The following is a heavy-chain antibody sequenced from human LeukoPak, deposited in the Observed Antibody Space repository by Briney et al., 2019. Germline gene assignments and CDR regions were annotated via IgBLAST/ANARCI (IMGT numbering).Heavy chain of an antibody. D-gene: IGHD4/OR15-4a*01. CDR1: GGSISSYY. Sequence: NPSETLSLTCTVSGGSISSYYWSWIRQPPGKGLEWIGYIYYSGSTNYNPSLKSRVTISVDTSKYQFSLKLSSVTAADTAVYYCARHRIYGAFDPWGQGTLVTVSS. CDR3: ARHRIYGAFDP. J-gene: IGHJ5*02. CDR2: IYYSGST. V-gene: IGHV4-59*01.